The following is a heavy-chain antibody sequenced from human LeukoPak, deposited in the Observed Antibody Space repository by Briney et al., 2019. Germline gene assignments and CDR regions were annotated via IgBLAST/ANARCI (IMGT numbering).Heavy chain of an antibody. V-gene: IGHV4-59*01. CDR3: ARMEGSGISHI. Sequence: SETLALTRSFSGVSLSNYYWGWVRQPPGKGLEWIAYIHNTGTTNYSPSLKSRVTISLDTSRNQFSLKLSSVTAADSAVYYCARMEGSGISHIGGQGTVVTVSS. J-gene: IGHJ3*01. CDR1: GVSLSNYY. D-gene: IGHD3-10*01. CDR2: IHNTGTT.